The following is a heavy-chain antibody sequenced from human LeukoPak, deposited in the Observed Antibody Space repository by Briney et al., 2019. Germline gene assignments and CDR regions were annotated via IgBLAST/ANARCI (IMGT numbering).Heavy chain of an antibody. D-gene: IGHD3-22*01. CDR3: AKVPYDSSGYYNLDY. J-gene: IGHJ4*02. CDR2: IGISGTT. Sequence: GSLRPSLSSPGINLNNQGFTLGPPAPREGPELVPSIGISGTTYYADSVKGRFTISRDNSKNSLYLQMNSLRAEDTAVYYCAKVPYDSSGYYNLDYWGQGTLVTVSS. V-gene: IGHV3-23*01. CDR1: GINLNNQG.